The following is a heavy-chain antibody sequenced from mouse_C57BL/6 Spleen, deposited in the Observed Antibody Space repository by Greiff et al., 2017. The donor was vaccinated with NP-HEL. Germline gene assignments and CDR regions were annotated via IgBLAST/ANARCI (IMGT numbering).Heavy chain of an antibody. Sequence: VQLQQSGAELVRPGASVKLSCKASGYTFTDYYINWVKQRPGQGLEWIARIYPGSGNTYYNEKFKGKATLTAEKSSSTAYMQLSSLTSEDSAVYFCARSGLGFFADWGKGTLVTVSA. CDR2: IYPGSGNT. CDR1: GYTFTDYY. V-gene: IGHV1-76*01. CDR3: ARSGLGFFAD. J-gene: IGHJ3*01. D-gene: IGHD4-1*01.